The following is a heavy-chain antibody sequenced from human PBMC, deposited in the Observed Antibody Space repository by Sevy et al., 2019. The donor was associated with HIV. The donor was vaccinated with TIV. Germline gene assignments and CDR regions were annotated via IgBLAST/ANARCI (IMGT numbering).Heavy chain of an antibody. V-gene: IGHV3-33*08. CDR2: IWYDGTIK. CDR1: GFTFSSYV. D-gene: IGHD2-21*02. Sequence: GGSLRLSCAASGFTFSSYVMHWVRQAPGKGLELVALIWYDGTIKYYADSVKGRFTISRDNSKDTLFLQMNSLTPEDTAVYYCARGGGYCGGDCYSIDYWGQGALVTVSS. CDR3: ARGGGYCGGDCYSIDY. J-gene: IGHJ4*02.